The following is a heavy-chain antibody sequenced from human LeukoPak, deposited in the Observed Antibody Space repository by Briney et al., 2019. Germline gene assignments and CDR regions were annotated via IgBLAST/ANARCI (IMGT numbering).Heavy chain of an antibody. CDR3: ARAPITAFMLGGYYMDV. J-gene: IGHJ6*03. CDR1: GFTFSSYS. V-gene: IGHV3-21*01. CDR2: ISSSSTYI. Sequence: GGSLRLSCAASGFTFSSYSMNWVRQAPGKGLEWVSSISSSSTYIYYADSVKGRFTISRDNAKNSLYLQMNSLRAEDTAVYYCARAPITAFMLGGYYMDVWGKGTTVTVSS. D-gene: IGHD3-10*02.